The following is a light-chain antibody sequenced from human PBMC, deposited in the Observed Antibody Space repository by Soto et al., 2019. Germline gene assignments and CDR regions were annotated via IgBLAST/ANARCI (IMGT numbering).Light chain of an antibody. Sequence: EFVLTQSPGTLSLSPGERATLSCRASQTIRNNYLAWYQQKPGQAPRLLIYDASSRATGIPDRFRGSGSGTDFTLTISILEPADFAEDYCQQFSSYPLTFGGGTKVEIK. CDR2: DAS. CDR3: QQFSSYPLT. J-gene: IGKJ4*01. V-gene: IGKV3-20*01. CDR1: QTIRNNY.